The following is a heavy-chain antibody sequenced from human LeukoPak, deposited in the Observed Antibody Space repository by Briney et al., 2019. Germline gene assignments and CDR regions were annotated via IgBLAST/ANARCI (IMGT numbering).Heavy chain of an antibody. D-gene: IGHD1-1*01. CDR1: GGSISNSSHY. V-gene: IGHV4-39*01. CDR3: ARLPGPGRPGYYAMDV. CDR2: IYYSGST. Sequence: PSETLSLTCTVSGGSISNSSHYWGWIRQPPGKGLEWIGSIYYSGSTYYNPSLKGRVTMSVDTSKNQFSLKLTSVTAADTAVYYCARLPGPGRPGYYAMDVWGQGTTVTVSS. J-gene: IGHJ6*02.